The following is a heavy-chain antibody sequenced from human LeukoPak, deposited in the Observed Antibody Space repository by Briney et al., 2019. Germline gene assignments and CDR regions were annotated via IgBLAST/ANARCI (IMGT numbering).Heavy chain of an antibody. CDR1: GFTFSSYG. V-gene: IGHV3-30*18. J-gene: IGHJ6*02. Sequence: PGRSLRLSCAASGFTFSSYGMHWVRQAPGKGLEWVAVISYDGSNKYYADSMKGRFTISRDNSKNTLYLQMNNLRAEDTAVYYCAKDSGLLLRHYYGMDVWGQGTTVTVSS. D-gene: IGHD3-16*01. CDR3: AKDSGLLLRHYYGMDV. CDR2: ISYDGSNK.